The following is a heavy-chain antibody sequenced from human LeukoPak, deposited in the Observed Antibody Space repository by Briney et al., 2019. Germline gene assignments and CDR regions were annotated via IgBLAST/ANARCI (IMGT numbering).Heavy chain of an antibody. CDR1: GFTFSSYA. V-gene: IGHV3-23*01. CDR2: ISGSGGST. J-gene: IGHJ5*02. D-gene: IGHD3/OR15-3a*01. CDR3: AKDIGLNWTPDNWFDP. Sequence: GGSLRLSCAASGFTFSSYAMSWVRQAPGKRLEWVSAISGSGGSTYYADSVKGRFTISRDNSKNTLYLQMNSLRAEDTALYYCAKDIGLNWTPDNWFDPWGQGTLVTVSS.